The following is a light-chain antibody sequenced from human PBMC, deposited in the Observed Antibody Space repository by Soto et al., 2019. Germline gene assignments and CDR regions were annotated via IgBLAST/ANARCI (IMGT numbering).Light chain of an antibody. J-gene: IGKJ1*01. CDR2: DAS. CDR3: QQYNSYWT. Sequence: DIQMTQSPSTLSASVGDRVTITCRASQFISSWLAWYQQKPGKVPKLLIYDASSLESGVPSRFSGSGSGTEFTLTISSLQPDDFATYYCQQYNSYWTFGQGTKVDIK. CDR1: QFISSW. V-gene: IGKV1-5*01.